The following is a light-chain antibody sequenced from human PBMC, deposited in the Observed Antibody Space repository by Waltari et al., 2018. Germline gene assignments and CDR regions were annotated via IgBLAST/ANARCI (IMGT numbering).Light chain of an antibody. CDR3: QQGYSTPLYT. Sequence: DIQMNQSPPSLSASVGDRVTITCRATQSIAAYLNWYQQIPGKAPKLLIYGATRLQSGVPSRFSGSGSGTDFTLTISSLQPEDSATYYCQQGYSTPLYTFGQGPSWRS. CDR1: QSIAAY. CDR2: GAT. V-gene: IGKV1-39*01. J-gene: IGKJ2*01.